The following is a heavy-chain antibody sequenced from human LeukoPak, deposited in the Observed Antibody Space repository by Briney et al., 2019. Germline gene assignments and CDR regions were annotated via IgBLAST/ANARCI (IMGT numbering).Heavy chain of an antibody. Sequence: ASVKVSCKASGYTFTGYYMHWVRQAPGQGLECMGWINPYSGGTNYVQEFQGRVTMIRDTSTSTANMELRSLRSDDTAVYYCARGSSWFGTIDYWGQGTLVTVSS. CDR3: ARGSSWFGTIDY. CDR2: INPYSGGT. CDR1: GYTFTGYY. D-gene: IGHD6-13*01. V-gene: IGHV1-2*02. J-gene: IGHJ4*02.